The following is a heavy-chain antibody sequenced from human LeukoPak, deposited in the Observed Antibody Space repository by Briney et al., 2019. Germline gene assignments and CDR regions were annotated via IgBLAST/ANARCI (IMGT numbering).Heavy chain of an antibody. CDR3: ARDQVVRGVIISHDY. D-gene: IGHD3-10*01. V-gene: IGHV4-61*02. J-gene: IGHJ4*02. Sequence: SQTLSLTCTVSGGSISSGSYYWSWIRQPAGKGLEWIGRIYTSGSTNYNPSLKSRVTISVDTSKNQFSLKLSSLTAADTAVYYCARDQVVRGVIISHDYWGQGTLVTVSS. CDR1: GGSISSGSYY. CDR2: IYTSGST.